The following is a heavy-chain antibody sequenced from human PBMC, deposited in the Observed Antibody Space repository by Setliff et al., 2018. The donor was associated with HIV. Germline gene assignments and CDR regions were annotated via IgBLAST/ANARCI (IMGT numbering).Heavy chain of an antibody. CDR2: IYPDDSNI. CDR3: ARRDGRRMNAFDF. D-gene: IGHD2-21*02. CDR1: EYTFATYW. J-gene: IGHJ3*01. Sequence: GESLKISCKGSEYTFATYWIGWVRQVPGKGLEWMAIIYPDDSNIRYNPSVQSRVTISVDKSITTAYLQWNSLETSDTAIYFCARRDGRRMNAFDFWGQGTMVTVSS. V-gene: IGHV5-51*01.